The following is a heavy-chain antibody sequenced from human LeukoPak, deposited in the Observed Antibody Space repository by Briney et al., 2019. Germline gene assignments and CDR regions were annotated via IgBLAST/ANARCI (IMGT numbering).Heavy chain of an antibody. CDR2: INHSGST. CDR3: ARQKGGSYYVFDY. Sequence: SETLSLTCAAYGGSFSGYYRSWIRQPPGKGLEWIGEINHSGSTNYNPSLKSRVTISVDTSKNQFSLKLSSVTAADTAVYYCARQKGGSYYVFDYWGQGTLVTVSS. CDR1: GGSFSGYY. V-gene: IGHV4-34*01. J-gene: IGHJ4*02. D-gene: IGHD1-26*01.